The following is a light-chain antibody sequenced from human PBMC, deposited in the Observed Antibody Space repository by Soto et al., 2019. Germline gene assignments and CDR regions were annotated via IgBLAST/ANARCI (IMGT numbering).Light chain of an antibody. CDR2: DVD. Sequence: QSALTQPASVSGSPGQSITISCTGTSRDVGGYNYVSRYQPHPGKAPKLMIYDVDNRPSGVSNRFSGSRSGNTASLTISGLQAEDEADYYCSSYTSTSTVVFGGGTKLTVL. CDR3: SSYTSTSTVV. J-gene: IGLJ2*01. CDR1: SRDVGGYNY. V-gene: IGLV2-14*01.